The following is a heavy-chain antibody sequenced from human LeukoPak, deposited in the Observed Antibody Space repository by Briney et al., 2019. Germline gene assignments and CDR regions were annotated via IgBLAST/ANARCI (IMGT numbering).Heavy chain of an antibody. CDR2: ISYDGSNK. Sequence: PGRSLRLSCAASGFTFSSYGMHWVRRAPGKGLEWVAVISYDGSNKYYADSVKGRFTISRDNSKNTLYLQMNSLRAEDTAVYYCAKRRFTYGSGSYYGDGDYFDYWGQGTLVTVSS. V-gene: IGHV3-30*18. J-gene: IGHJ4*02. CDR3: AKRRFTYGSGSYYGDGDYFDY. CDR1: GFTFSSYG. D-gene: IGHD3-10*01.